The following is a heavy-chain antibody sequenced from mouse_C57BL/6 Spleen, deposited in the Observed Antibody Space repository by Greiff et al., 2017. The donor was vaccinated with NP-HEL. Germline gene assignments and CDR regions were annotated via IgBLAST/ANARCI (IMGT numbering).Heavy chain of an antibody. CDR1: GFTFSDYY. Sequence: EVQLVESEGGLVQPGSSMKLSCTASGFTFSDYYMAWVRQVPEKGLEWVANINYDGSSTYYLDSLKSRFIISRDKAKNILYLQMSSLKSEDTATYYCARDLTTVRYFDVWGTGTTVTVSS. CDR3: ARDLTTVRYFDV. D-gene: IGHD1-1*01. V-gene: IGHV5-16*01. J-gene: IGHJ1*03. CDR2: INYDGSST.